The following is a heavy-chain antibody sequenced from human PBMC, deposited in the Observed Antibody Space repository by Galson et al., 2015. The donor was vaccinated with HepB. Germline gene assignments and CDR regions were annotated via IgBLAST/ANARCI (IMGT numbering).Heavy chain of an antibody. CDR3: ARSTYGHSFDY. CDR2: TYFRSEWNH. J-gene: IGHJ4*02. V-gene: IGHV6-1*01. Sequence: RTYFRSEWNHDYAVPVRGRVTINPDTSKNQFSLHLNSVTPEDTAMYYCARSTYGHSFDYWGQGTLVTVSA. D-gene: IGHD2-2*01.